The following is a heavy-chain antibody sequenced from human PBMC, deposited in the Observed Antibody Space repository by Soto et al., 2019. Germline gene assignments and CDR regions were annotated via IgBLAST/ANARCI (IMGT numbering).Heavy chain of an antibody. CDR2: ISAYNGNT. V-gene: IGHV1-18*01. CDR3: ARVGMITFGGVIATPYYYYYMDF. D-gene: IGHD3-16*02. J-gene: IGHJ6*03. CDR1: GYTFTSYG. Sequence: VQLVQSGAEVKKPGASVKVSCKASGYTFTSYGISWVRQAPGQGLEWMGWISAYNGNTNYAQKLQGRVTMTTDTPTSTAYMELRSRRSDDTAVYYCARVGMITFGGVIATPYYYYYMDFCGKGTTVTVSS.